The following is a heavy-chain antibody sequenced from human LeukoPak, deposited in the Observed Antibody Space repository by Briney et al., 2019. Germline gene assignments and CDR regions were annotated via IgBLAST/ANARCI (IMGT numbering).Heavy chain of an antibody. J-gene: IGHJ4*02. V-gene: IGHV3-74*01. Sequence: GGSLRLSYAASGFTFSTNWMHWVRQAPGKGLVWVSRIISGGSSTRCAASVKGRFTISRDNAKNTLYLQIDSLTAEDTAVYYCVRGGVAELYYFDYWGQGTLVTVSS. CDR1: GFTFSTNW. CDR3: VRGGVAELYYFDY. CDR2: IISGGSST. D-gene: IGHD6-19*01.